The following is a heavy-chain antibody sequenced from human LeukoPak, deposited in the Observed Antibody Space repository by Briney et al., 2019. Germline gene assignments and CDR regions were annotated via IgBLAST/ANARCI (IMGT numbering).Heavy chain of an antibody. CDR2: VSGSGGST. CDR3: AKDPPSSSGYSGTGQHFNNVY. CDR1: GFTFSSYA. V-gene: IGHV3-23*01. J-gene: IGHJ4*02. D-gene: IGHD5-12*01. Sequence: QAGGSLRLSCAGSGFTFSSYAMSWVRQAPGKGLEWVSAVSGSGGSTYYADSVKGRFTISRDNSKNTLYLQMNSLRAEDTAVYYCAKDPPSSSGYSGTGQHFNNVYWGQGTLVTVSS.